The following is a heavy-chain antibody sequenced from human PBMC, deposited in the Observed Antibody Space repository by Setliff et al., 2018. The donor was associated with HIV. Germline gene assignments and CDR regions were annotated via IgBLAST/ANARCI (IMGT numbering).Heavy chain of an antibody. V-gene: IGHV4-39*01. D-gene: IGHD6-13*01. J-gene: IGHJ4*02. CDR2: IYYSGST. Sequence: LSLTCTVSGGPISSNSYYWGWFRQPPGKGLEWIGSIYYSGSTYYTPSLKSRVTISVDTSQNQFSLKLNSVTAADTAVYYCARRGIAAAGSDSWGQGTQVTVSS. CDR3: ARRGIAAAGSDS. CDR1: GGPISSNSYY.